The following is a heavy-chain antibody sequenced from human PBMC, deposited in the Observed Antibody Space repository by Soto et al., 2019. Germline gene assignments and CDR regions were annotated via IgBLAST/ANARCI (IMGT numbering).Heavy chain of an antibody. Sequence: PSQTLSLTCAISVDSVSSNTASWNWIRQSPSRGLEWLGRTYFRSKWYNDYAVSVKSRIIINPDTSNNQFSLQLNSVTPEDTAVYFCAKGDNLGPKTGYAFDPWGQGIMVTVSS. D-gene: IGHD5-12*01. CDR3: AKGDNLGPKTGYAFDP. J-gene: IGHJ5*02. V-gene: IGHV6-1*01. CDR2: TYFRSKWYN. CDR1: VDSVSSNTAS.